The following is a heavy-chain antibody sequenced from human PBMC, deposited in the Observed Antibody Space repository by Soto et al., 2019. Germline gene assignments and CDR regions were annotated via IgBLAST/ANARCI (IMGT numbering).Heavy chain of an antibody. V-gene: IGHV3-23*01. J-gene: IGHJ6*02. D-gene: IGHD3-10*01. CDR1: GFTFSDFA. CDR3: AAPRDEYGSGVSWFTYGMDI. CDR2: LDGAGGST. Sequence: XESLRLSCLAPGFTFSDFAMTWVRHVPGRGLEWVASLDGAGGSTYYAESVRGRFSISRDNSQNTLFLQMKRLTVDDTAIYYCAAPRDEYGSGVSWFTYGMDIWGQGTTVTVSS.